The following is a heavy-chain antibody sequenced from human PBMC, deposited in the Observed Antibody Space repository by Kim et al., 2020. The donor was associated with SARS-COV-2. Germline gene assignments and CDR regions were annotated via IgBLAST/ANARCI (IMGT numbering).Heavy chain of an antibody. Sequence: SETLSLTCTVSGGSISSYYWSWIRQPPGKGLEWIGYIYYSGSTNYNPSLKSRVTISVDTSKNQFSLKLSSVTAADTAVYYCARVVAAAGTVDYWGQGTLGTVSS. V-gene: IGHV4-59*01. J-gene: IGHJ4*02. CDR2: IYYSGST. CDR1: GGSISSYY. CDR3: ARVVAAAGTVDY. D-gene: IGHD6-13*01.